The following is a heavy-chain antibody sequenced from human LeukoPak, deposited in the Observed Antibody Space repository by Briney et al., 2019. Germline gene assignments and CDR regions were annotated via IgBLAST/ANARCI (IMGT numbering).Heavy chain of an antibody. V-gene: IGHV3-66*01. CDR3: ARDRGFGESYYYGMDV. J-gene: IGHJ6*02. CDR1: GFAVSSNY. CDR2: IYSGGST. D-gene: IGHD3-10*01. Sequence: GGSLRLSCAASGFAVSSNYMSWVRQAPGKGLEWVSVIYSGGSTYYADSVKGRFTISRDNSKNTLYLQMNSLRAEDTAVYYCARDRGFGESYYYGMDVWGQGTTVTVSS.